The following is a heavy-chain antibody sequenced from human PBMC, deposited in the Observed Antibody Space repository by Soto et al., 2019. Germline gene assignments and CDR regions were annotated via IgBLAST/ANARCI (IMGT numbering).Heavy chain of an antibody. J-gene: IGHJ5*02. CDR2: ISASTSKT. D-gene: IGHD2-2*01. CDR1: GYTFSSYG. Sequence: GASVKVSCKASGYTFSSYGISWVRQAPGQGLEWLGWISASTSKTKYAQKFQGRVTMTTGRSTSTVDMELRGLRADDTAVYYCARVEAAMSGHWFDPWGQGTLVTVSS. CDR3: ARVEAAMSGHWFDP. V-gene: IGHV1-18*01.